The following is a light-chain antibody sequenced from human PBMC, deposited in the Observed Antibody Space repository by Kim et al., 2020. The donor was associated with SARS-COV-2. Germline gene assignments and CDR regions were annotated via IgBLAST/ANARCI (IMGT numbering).Light chain of an antibody. V-gene: IGKV1-17*01. J-gene: IGKJ5*01. CDR1: QDISND. Sequence: ASVGDRVTITCRASQDISNDLGWYQQNPGRAPKRLIYGASSLQSGFPSRFSGSGSGTEFTLTISSVQPEDFATYFCLQHSTYPITFGQGTRLEIK. CDR2: GAS. CDR3: LQHSTYPIT.